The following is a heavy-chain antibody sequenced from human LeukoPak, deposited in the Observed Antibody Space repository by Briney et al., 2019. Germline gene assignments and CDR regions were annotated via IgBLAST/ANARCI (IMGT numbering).Heavy chain of an antibody. CDR3: ARPRRSGWWFDP. CDR2: ISSYNGNT. V-gene: IGHV1-18*01. D-gene: IGHD3-10*01. Sequence: ASVKASCKASGYTFTSYGISWVRQAPGQGLEWMGWISSYNGNTNYAQKLQGRVTMTTDTSTGTAYMELRSLRSDDTAVYYCARPRRSGWWFDPWGQGTLVTVSS. CDR1: GYTFTSYG. J-gene: IGHJ5*02.